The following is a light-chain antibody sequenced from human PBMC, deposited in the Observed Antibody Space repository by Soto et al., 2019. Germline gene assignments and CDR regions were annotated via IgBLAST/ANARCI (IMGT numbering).Light chain of an antibody. J-gene: IGLJ2*01. CDR3: CSFAGSATWI. CDR2: EVN. Sequence: QSVLTQPASVSGSPGQSITISCTGTSSDVGSYNIVSWYQQHPGKAPKLMIYEVNKWPSGVSNRFSGSKSGNTASLTISRLQAEDEADYYCCSFAGSATWIFGGGTKLTVL. CDR1: SSDVGSYNI. V-gene: IGLV2-23*02.